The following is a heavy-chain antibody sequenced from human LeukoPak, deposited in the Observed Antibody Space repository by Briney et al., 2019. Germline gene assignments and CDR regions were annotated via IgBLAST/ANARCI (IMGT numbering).Heavy chain of an antibody. Sequence: PGGSLRLSCAASGFTFRSYGMHWVRQAPGKGLEWVAFTRYDGNNKYYADSVRGRFTISRDNSKNTVYLQMNSLRAEDTAVYYCAKEGDSYGYGHGQYDYWGQGTLVTVSS. CDR2: TRYDGNNK. V-gene: IGHV3-30*02. CDR1: GFTFRSYG. D-gene: IGHD5-18*01. CDR3: AKEGDSYGYGHGQYDY. J-gene: IGHJ4*02.